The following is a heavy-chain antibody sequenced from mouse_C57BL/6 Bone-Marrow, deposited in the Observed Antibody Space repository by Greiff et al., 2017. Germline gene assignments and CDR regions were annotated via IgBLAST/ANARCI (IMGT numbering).Heavy chain of an antibody. J-gene: IGHJ3*01. CDR3: ARELGRVFAY. CDR1: GFTFSDYY. D-gene: IGHD4-1*01. CDR2: ISNGGGST. Sequence: EVQLVESGGGLVQPGGSLKLSCAASGFTFSDYYMYWVRQTPEKRLEWVAYISNGGGSTYYPDTVKGRFTISRDNAKNTLYLQMSRLKSEDTAMYYCARELGRVFAYWGQGTLVTVSA. V-gene: IGHV5-12*01.